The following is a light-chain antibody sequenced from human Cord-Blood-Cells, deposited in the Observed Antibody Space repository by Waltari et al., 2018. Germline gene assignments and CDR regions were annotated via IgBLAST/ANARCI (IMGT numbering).Light chain of an antibody. CDR3: QSYDSSLSGSV. V-gene: IGLV1-40*01. J-gene: IGLJ3*02. Sequence: QSVLTQPPSVSGAPGPRVTISCTGSSSTIGAGYDVHWYQQLPGTAPKLLIYGNSNRPSGVPDRFSGSKYGTSASLAITGLQDADEADYYCQSYDSSLSGSVFGGGTKLTVL. CDR1: SSTIGAGYD. CDR2: GNS.